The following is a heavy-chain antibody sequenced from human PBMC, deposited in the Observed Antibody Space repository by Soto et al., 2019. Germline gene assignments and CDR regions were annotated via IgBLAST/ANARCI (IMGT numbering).Heavy chain of an antibody. CDR2: IDPSDSQT. CDR1: GYSFAGYW. CDR3: ARQIYDSDTGPNFQYYFDS. Sequence: GESLKISCKGSGYSFAGYWITWVRQKPGKGLEWRGRIDPSDSQTYYSPSFRGHVTISVTKSITTVFLQWSSLRASDTAMYYCARQIYDSDTGPNFQYYFDSWGQGTPVTLSS. J-gene: IGHJ4*02. V-gene: IGHV5-10-1*01. D-gene: IGHD3-22*01.